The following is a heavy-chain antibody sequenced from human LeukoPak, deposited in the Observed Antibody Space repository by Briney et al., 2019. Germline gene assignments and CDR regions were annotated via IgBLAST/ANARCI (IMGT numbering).Heavy chain of an antibody. Sequence: SVKVSCKASGGTFSSYAISWVRQAPGQGLEWMGGIIPIFGTANYAQKFQGRVTITADKSTSTAYMELSSLRSEDTAVYYCARQYYHDSSGYYSGPDYWGQGTLVTVSS. CDR3: ARQYYHDSSGYYSGPDY. V-gene: IGHV1-69*06. CDR1: GGTFSSYA. J-gene: IGHJ4*02. CDR2: IIPIFGTA. D-gene: IGHD3-22*01.